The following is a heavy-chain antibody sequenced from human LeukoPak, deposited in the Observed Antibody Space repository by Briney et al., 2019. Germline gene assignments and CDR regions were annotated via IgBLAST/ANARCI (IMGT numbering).Heavy chain of an antibody. D-gene: IGHD1-26*01. CDR1: GYTFAGYP. CDR3: ARGRWGLVGATGYFDY. CDR2: INPSGGST. V-gene: IGHV1-46*01. Sequence: ASVKVSCKASGYTFAGYPIHWVRQAPGQGLEWMGIINPSGGSTSYAQKFQGRVTMTRDTSTSTVYMELSSLRSEDTAVYYCARGRWGLVGATGYFDYWGQGTLVTVSS. J-gene: IGHJ4*02.